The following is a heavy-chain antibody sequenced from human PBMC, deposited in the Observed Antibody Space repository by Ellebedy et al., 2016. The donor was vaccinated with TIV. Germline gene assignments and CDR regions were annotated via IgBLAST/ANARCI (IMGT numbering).Heavy chain of an antibody. D-gene: IGHD3-16*01. CDR3: ARGEGTYVSFDY. CDR1: GGSFSDYF. CDR2: INHSGST. Sequence: SETLSLXXAVYGGSFSDYFWNWIRQSPGKGLEWIGEINHSGSTSYNPSLKGRVTISLDTSTNQFSLKLSSVTAADTAVYYCARGEGTYVSFDYWGQGTMVTVSS. J-gene: IGHJ4*02. V-gene: IGHV4-34*01.